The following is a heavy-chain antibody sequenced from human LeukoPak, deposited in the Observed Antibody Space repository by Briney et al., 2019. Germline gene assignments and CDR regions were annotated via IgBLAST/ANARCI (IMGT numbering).Heavy chain of an antibody. CDR2: INPHSGGT. CDR3: ARGVIAAAGYFDY. Sequence: ASVKVSCKASGYTFTGYYMHWVRQAPGQGLEWMGWINPHSGGTHYAQKFQGRVTMTRDTSISTAYMELSRLRSDDTAVYYCARGVIAAAGYFDYWGQGTLVTVSS. D-gene: IGHD6-13*01. J-gene: IGHJ4*02. CDR1: GYTFTGYY. V-gene: IGHV1-2*02.